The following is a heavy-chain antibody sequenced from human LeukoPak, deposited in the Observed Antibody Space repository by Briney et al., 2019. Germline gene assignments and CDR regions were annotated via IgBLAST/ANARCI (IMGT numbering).Heavy chain of an antibody. CDR2: ISSSGSTI. CDR1: GFIFSSYE. Sequence: PGGSLRLSCAASGFIFSSYEMNWVRQAPGKGLEWVSYISSSGSTIYYADSVKGRFTISRDNAKNSLYLQMNTLRAEDTAVYYCAGTRLQIFGAAPPKYWGQGTLVTVSS. J-gene: IGHJ4*02. V-gene: IGHV3-48*03. CDR3: AGTRLQIFGAAPPKY. D-gene: IGHD3-3*01.